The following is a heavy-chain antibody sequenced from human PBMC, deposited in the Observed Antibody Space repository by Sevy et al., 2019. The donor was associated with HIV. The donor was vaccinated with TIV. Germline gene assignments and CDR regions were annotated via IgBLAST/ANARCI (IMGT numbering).Heavy chain of an antibody. CDR2: ISAYSGDT. D-gene: IGHD2-2*01. CDR3: ARDKPEGVVIIPGSMWGGVDY. J-gene: IGHJ4*02. CDR1: GYTFKTYG. V-gene: IGHV1-18*01. Sequence: ASVKVSCKTFGYTFKTYGISWVRQAPGQGLEWMGWISAYSGDTNFAQKFQGRVTMNTDTSTSTAYMELSSLRSDDAAVYVCARDKPEGVVIIPGSMWGGVDYWGQGTVVTVSS.